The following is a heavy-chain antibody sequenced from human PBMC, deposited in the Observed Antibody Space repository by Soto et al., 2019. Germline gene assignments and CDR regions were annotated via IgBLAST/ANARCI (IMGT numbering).Heavy chain of an antibody. Sequence: GGSLRLSCAASGFTFSSYSMNWVRQAPGKGLEWVSSISSSSSYIYYADSVKGRFTISRDNAKNSLYLQMNSLRAEDTAVYYCAKPPVINWGRYYYYMDVWGKGTTVTVSS. CDR3: AKPPVINWGRYYYYMDV. CDR2: ISSSSSYI. CDR1: GFTFSSYS. D-gene: IGHD7-27*01. J-gene: IGHJ6*03. V-gene: IGHV3-21*01.